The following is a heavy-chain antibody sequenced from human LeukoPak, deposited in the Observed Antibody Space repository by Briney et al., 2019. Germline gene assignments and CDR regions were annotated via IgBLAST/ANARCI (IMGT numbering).Heavy chain of an antibody. CDR2: INQEGSET. J-gene: IGHJ4*02. CDR1: GLTFSSYW. D-gene: IGHD1-26*01. V-gene: IGHV3-7*01. Sequence: GGSLRLSCVTSGLTFSSYWMSWVRQAPGKGLEWVANINQEGSETYYVDSVKGRFTISRDNAKNSLYLQVNSLRAEDTAVYYCARDKIVGATTLDYWGQGTLLTVSS. CDR3: ARDKIVGATTLDY.